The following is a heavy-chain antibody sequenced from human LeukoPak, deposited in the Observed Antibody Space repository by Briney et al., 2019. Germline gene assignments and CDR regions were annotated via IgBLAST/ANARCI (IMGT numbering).Heavy chain of an antibody. CDR1: GFIFDDYG. D-gene: IGHD3-22*01. J-gene: IGHJ4*02. CDR2: INWNGGST. V-gene: IGHV3-20*04. Sequence: GGSLRLSCAASGFIFDDYGMSWVRQAPGKGLEWVSGINWNGGSTGYADSVNGRLPIARDNAKNSLYLQMNSLRAEDTALYYCAREKPYYDSSGYYYPIAFHYWGQGTLVTVSS. CDR3: AREKPYYDSSGYYYPIAFHY.